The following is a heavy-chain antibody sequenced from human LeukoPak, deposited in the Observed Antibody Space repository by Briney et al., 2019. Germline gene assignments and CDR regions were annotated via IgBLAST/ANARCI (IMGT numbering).Heavy chain of an antibody. CDR3: ARAGPADIVSSGWYTDAFDI. J-gene: IGHJ3*02. Sequence: ASVKVSCKASGGTFSSYAISWVRQAPGQGLEWMGGIIPIFGTANYAQKFQGRVTITADKSTSTAYMELSSLRSEDTAVYYCARAGPADIVSSGWYTDAFDIWGQGTMVTVSS. CDR1: GGTFSSYA. D-gene: IGHD6-19*01. V-gene: IGHV1-69*06. CDR2: IIPIFGTA.